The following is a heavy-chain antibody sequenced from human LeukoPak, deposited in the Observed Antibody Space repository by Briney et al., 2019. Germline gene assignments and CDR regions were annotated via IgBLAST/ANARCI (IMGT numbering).Heavy chain of an antibody. J-gene: IGHJ6*02. CDR3: ARTTTVTEYYYYGMDV. Sequence: PGGSLRLSCEASGFTFSDYHMSWIRQAPGKGLEWVSYITSSGSSMYDADSVKGRFTISRDNAKNSLYLQMNSLRAGDTALYHCARTTTVTEYYYYGMDVWGQGTTVTVSS. D-gene: IGHD4-11*01. V-gene: IGHV3-11*01. CDR2: ITSSGSSM. CDR1: GFTFSDYH.